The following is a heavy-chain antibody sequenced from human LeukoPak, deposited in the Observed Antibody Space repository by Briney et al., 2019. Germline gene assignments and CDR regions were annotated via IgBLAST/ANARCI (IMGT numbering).Heavy chain of an antibody. CDR1: NDSISVYY. J-gene: IGHJ4*02. V-gene: IGHV4-59*01. CDR3: ARGHSGWSSADLYFDS. CDR2: VYHSGYT. Sequence: SETLSLTCTVSNDSISVYYWSCIRQPPGKGLEWIGYVYHSGYTDYNPSLASRVTMTIDTSKNRISLKLNSVTAADTAIYYCARGHSGWSSADLYFDSWGPGTLVTVSS. D-gene: IGHD6-19*01.